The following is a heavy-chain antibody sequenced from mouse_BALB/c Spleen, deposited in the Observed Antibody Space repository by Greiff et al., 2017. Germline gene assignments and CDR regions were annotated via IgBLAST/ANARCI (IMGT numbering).Heavy chain of an antibody. Sequence: EVQRVESGGGLVKPGGSLKLSCAASGFAFSSYDMSWVRQTPEKRLEWVAYISSGGGSTYYPDTVKGRFTISRDNARNILYLQMSSLRSEDTAMYYCARGYDYDFWFAYWGQGTLVTVSA. CDR3: ARGYDYDFWFAY. J-gene: IGHJ3*01. D-gene: IGHD2-4*01. V-gene: IGHV5-12-1*01. CDR2: ISSGGGST. CDR1: GFAFSSYD.